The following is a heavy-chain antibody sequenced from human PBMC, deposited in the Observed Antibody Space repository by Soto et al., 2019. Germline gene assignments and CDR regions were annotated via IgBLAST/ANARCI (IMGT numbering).Heavy chain of an antibody. CDR2: INSDGSTT. CDR1: GFTFSSYW. Sequence: GGSLRLSCAASGFTFSSYWMHWVRQVPGEGLVWVSRINSDGSTTTYADSVKGRFTISRDNAKNTLYLQMSALRAEDTAVYYCARGFGSGSHGLSWGQGTLVTVSS. CDR3: ARGFGSGSHGLS. J-gene: IGHJ4*02. V-gene: IGHV3-74*01. D-gene: IGHD3-10*01.